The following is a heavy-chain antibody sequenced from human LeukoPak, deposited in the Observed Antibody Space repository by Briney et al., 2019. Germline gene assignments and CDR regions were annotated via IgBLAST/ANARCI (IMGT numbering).Heavy chain of an antibody. V-gene: IGHV1-69*05. Sequence: SVKVSCKASGGTFSSYAISWVRQALGQGLEWMGRIIPIFGTANYAQKFQGRVTITTDESTSTAYMELSSLRSEDTAVYYCARDESGYDFWSGYLDYWGQGTLVTVSS. CDR1: GGTFSSYA. CDR3: ARDESGYDFWSGYLDY. J-gene: IGHJ4*02. CDR2: IIPIFGTA. D-gene: IGHD3-3*01.